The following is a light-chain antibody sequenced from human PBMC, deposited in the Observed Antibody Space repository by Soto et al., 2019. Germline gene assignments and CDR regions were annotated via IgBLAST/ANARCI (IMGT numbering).Light chain of an antibody. Sequence: DIQMTQSPSSLSASVGDRVTITCQASQDITNYLNWYQQKPGKPPKLLINDAYNLETGVPSRFSGSGSGTHFSFTINSLQPEDFATYYCQQYDDLPITFGLGTRPEIK. V-gene: IGKV1-33*01. CDR3: QQYDDLPIT. CDR2: DAY. J-gene: IGKJ5*01. CDR1: QDITNY.